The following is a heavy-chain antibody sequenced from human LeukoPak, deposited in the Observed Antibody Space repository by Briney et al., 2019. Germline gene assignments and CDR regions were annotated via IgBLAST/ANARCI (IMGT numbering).Heavy chain of an antibody. J-gene: IGHJ4*02. CDR1: GYTFTSYD. CDR2: MNANSGKT. V-gene: IGHV1-8*01. Sequence: ASVKVSCKASGYTFTSYDINWVRQATGQGLEWMGYMNANSGKTGYAQKFQDGVTMTWDTSISTAYMELSSLRSEDTAVYYCAREFRRDDRWGQGTLVIVSS. CDR3: AREFRRDDR.